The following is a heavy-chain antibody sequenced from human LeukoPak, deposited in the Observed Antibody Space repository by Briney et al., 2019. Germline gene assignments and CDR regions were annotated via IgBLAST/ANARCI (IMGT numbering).Heavy chain of an antibody. J-gene: IGHJ3*02. Sequence: SETLSLTCTVSGGSISSSSYYWGWIRQPPGKGLEWIGSIYYSGSTYYNPSLKSRVTISVDTSKNQFSLKLSSVTAADTAVYYCARILGYCSSTSCQAAFDIWGQGTMVTVSS. CDR3: ARILGYCSSTSCQAAFDI. V-gene: IGHV4-39*01. CDR1: GGSISSSSYY. CDR2: IYYSGST. D-gene: IGHD2-2*01.